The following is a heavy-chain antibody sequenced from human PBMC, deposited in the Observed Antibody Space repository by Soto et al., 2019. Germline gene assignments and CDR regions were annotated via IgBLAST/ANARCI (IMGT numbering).Heavy chain of an antibody. V-gene: IGHV3-30*18. Sequence: PGGSLRLSCAASGFTFRSYGMHWVRQAPGKGLEWVAVILYDGSNKYYADSVKGRFTISRDNSKNTLYLQMNSLRAEDAALYYCAKDMGYCISTSCPSVSAFDIWGQGTMVTVSS. J-gene: IGHJ3*02. CDR1: GFTFRSYG. D-gene: IGHD2-2*01. CDR2: ILYDGSNK. CDR3: AKDMGYCISTSCPSVSAFDI.